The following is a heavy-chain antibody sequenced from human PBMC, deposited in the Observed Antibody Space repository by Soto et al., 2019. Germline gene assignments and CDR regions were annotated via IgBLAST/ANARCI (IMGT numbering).Heavy chain of an antibody. V-gene: IGHV2-26*01. CDR3: AWILGYRSIWYSLQQQNWFDP. D-gene: IGHD6-13*01. CDR1: GFSRSNARMG. Sequence: GSGPTLVNPTETLTLTCTVSGFSRSNARMGVSWIRQPPGRALEWLAHIFSNDEKSYSTSLKSRLTISKDTSKSQVVLTMTNMDPVGTATYYCAWILGYRSIWYSLQQQNWFDPWGQGILVTVSS. J-gene: IGHJ5*02. CDR2: IFSNDEK.